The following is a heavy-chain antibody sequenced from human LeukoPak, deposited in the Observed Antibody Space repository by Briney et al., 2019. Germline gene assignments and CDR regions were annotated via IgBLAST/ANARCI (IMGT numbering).Heavy chain of an antibody. V-gene: IGHV4-34*01. J-gene: IGHJ5*02. D-gene: IGHD3-10*01. CDR2: INHSGST. CDR1: GGSFSGYY. CDR3: AKFKGFSDYYGSGSYYNWPPGWFDP. Sequence: SETLSLTCAVYGGSFSGYYWSWIRQPPGKGLEWIGEINHSGSTNYNPSLKSRVTISVDTSKNQFSLKLSSVTAAATAVYYCAKFKGFSDYYGSGSYYNWPPGWFDPWGQGTLVTVSS.